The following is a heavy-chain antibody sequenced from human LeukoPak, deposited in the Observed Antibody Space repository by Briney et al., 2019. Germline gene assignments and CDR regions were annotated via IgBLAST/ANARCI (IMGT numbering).Heavy chain of an antibody. D-gene: IGHD2-2*01. V-gene: IGHV4-30-4*01. J-gene: IGHJ4*02. CDR1: GGSISRGDYY. Sequence: PSQTLSLTCTASGGSISRGDYYWSWIRHPPGKGLEWIGYIYYSGSTYYNPSLKSRVTISVDTSKNQFSLKLSSVTAADTAVYYRARVVPAAMEIDYWGQGTLVTVSS. CDR3: ARVVPAAMEIDY. CDR2: IYYSGST.